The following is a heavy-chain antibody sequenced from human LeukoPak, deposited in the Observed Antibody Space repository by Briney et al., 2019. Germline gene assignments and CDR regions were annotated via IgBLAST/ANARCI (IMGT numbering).Heavy chain of an antibody. CDR1: GYTFTSYY. J-gene: IGHJ4*02. CDR3: ASLGKAAAGRNYFDY. Sequence: ASVKVSCKASGYTFTSYYMHWVRQAPGQGLEWMGWINPNSGGTNYAQKFQGRVTMTRDTSISTAYMELSRLRSDDTAVYYCASLGKAAAGRNYFDYWGQGTLVTVSS. V-gene: IGHV1-2*02. CDR2: INPNSGGT. D-gene: IGHD6-13*01.